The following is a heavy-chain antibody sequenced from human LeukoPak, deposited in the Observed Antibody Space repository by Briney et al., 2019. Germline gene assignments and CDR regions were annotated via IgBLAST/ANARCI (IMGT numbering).Heavy chain of an antibody. CDR3: ARDDRNNPSPALDY. CDR2: ISAYNGNT. D-gene: IGHD1-14*01. J-gene: IGHJ4*02. V-gene: IGHV1-18*01. CDR1: GYTFTSYG. Sequence: ASVKVSCKASGYTFTSYGISWVRQAPGQGLEWMGWISAYNGNTNYAQKLQGRVTMTTDTSTSTAYMELRSLRSDDTAVYYCARDDRNNPSPALDYWGQGTLVTVSS.